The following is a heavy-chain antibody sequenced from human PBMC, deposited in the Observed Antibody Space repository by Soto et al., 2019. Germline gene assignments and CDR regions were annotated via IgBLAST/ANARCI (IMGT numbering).Heavy chain of an antibody. V-gene: IGHV3-48*04. CDR2: ISRGLRPT. CDR3: ARDSNWSLDS. CDR1: GFTFSTYS. J-gene: IGHJ4*02. D-gene: IGHD1-1*01. Sequence: GGSLRLSCAAAGFTFSTYSMVWVRRAPGRGLEWVSYISRGLRPTHYADSVKGRFTVSRDNAKTSLDLQMNGLRVEDTAIYYCARDSNWSLDSWGQGTPVTVSS.